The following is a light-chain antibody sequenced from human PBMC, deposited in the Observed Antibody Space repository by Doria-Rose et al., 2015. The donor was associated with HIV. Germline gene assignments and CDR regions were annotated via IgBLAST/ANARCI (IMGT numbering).Light chain of an antibody. CDR3: QQYYDTPS. V-gene: IGKV4-1*01. CDR1: QSLLYTSKNY. Sequence: DIRVTQSLESLGMSLGERATLNCKSNQSLLYTSKNYLAWYQQKPVQPPKLLIYWASTRQSGVPARFSGSGSGTDFTPTISSLEAEDVAVCYCQQYYDTPSFGPGTTVDIK. CDR2: WAS. J-gene: IGKJ3*01.